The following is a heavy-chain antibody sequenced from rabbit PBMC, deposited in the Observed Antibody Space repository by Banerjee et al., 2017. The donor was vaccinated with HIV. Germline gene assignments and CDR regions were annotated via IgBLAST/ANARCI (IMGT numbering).Heavy chain of an antibody. CDR1: GFDFSGYW. Sequence: QLVESGGGLVTLGGSLTLSCTASGFDFSGYWMSWVRQAPGKGLEWIGIIDTGKRSTDYASWVNGRFTISNDNAPSTVDLQMNSLTAADTATYFCARSNTYYGMDLWGPGTLVTVS. CDR3: ARSNTYYGMDL. V-gene: IGHV1S7*01. CDR2: IDTGKRST. J-gene: IGHJ6*01.